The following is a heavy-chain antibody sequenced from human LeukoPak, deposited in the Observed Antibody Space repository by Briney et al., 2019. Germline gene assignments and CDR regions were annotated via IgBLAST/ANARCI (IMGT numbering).Heavy chain of an antibody. CDR1: GGSFSGYY. CDR3: ARDFIAAAGTAYNWFDP. V-gene: IGHV4-34*01. CDR2: INHSGST. D-gene: IGHD6-13*01. J-gene: IGHJ5*02. Sequence: PSETLSLTCAVYGGSFSGYYWSWIRQPPGKGLEWIGEINHSGSTNYNPSLKSRVTISVDTSKNQFSLKLSSVTAADTAVYYCARDFIAAAGTAYNWFDPWGQGTLVTVSS.